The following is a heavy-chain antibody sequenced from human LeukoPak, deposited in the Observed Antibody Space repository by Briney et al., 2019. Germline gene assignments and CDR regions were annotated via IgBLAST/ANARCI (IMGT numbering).Heavy chain of an antibody. CDR1: GGSISSGDYY. CDR2: IFYTGST. CDR3: VSGRYDY. D-gene: IGHD1-26*01. J-gene: IGHJ4*02. V-gene: IGHV4-30-4*01. Sequence: SQTLSLTCTVSGGSISSGDYYWSWIRRPPGKGLEWIGYIFYTGSTYYNPSLKSRVTISVDTSKNQFSLKLSSVTAADTAVYYCVSGRYDYWGQGTLVTVSS.